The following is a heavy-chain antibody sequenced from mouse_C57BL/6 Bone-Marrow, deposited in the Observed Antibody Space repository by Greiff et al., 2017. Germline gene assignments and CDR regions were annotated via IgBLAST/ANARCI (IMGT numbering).Heavy chain of an antibody. CDR3: ARPYEYDRAWFAY. V-gene: IGHV1-82*01. CDR2: IYPGDGDT. J-gene: IGHJ3*01. D-gene: IGHD2-4*01. CDR1: GYAFSSSW. Sequence: QVQLQQSGPELVKPGASVKISCKASGYAFSSSWMNWVKQRPGKGLDWIGRIYPGDGDTNYNGKFKGKATLTADKSSSTAYMQLSSLTSEDSAVYFCARPYEYDRAWFAYWGQGTLVTVSA.